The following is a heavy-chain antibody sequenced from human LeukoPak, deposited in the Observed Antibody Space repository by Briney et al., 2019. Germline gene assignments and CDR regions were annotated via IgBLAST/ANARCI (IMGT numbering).Heavy chain of an antibody. D-gene: IGHD1-26*01. CDR3: ASTSWELPDY. CDR2: IGYRGGSI. Sequence: GGSLRLSCAASGFTFSNYAMSWVRQAPGKGLEWVSIIGYRGGSIYYAHSVQGRFTISRDNSKNTLSLQMNSLRAEDTAVYYCASTSWELPDYWGQGTLVTVSS. V-gene: IGHV3-23*01. CDR1: GFTFSNYA. J-gene: IGHJ4*02.